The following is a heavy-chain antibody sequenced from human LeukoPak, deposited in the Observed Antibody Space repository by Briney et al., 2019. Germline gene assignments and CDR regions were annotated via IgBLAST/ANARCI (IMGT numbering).Heavy chain of an antibody. Sequence: SETLSLTCTVSGGSISSGGYYWSWIRQHPGKGLEWIGYIYYSGSTNYNPSLKSRVTISVDTSKNQFSLKLSSVTAADTAVYYCARSSTKPGYSYGPYYFDYWGQGTLVTVSS. CDR3: ARSSTKPGYSYGPYYFDY. D-gene: IGHD5-18*01. J-gene: IGHJ4*02. CDR1: GGSISSGGYY. V-gene: IGHV4-61*08. CDR2: IYYSGST.